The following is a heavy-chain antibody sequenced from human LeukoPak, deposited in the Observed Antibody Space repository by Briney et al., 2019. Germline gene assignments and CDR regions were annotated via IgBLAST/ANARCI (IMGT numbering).Heavy chain of an antibody. CDR2: IYYSGST. D-gene: IGHD6-13*01. V-gene: IGHV4-30-4*01. Sequence: SETLSLICTVSGGSISSGDYYWSWIREPPGKGLEWIGYIYYSGSTYYNASLKSRVTISVDTSKNQFSLKLSSVTAADTAVYYCARRLGIAAAGTGFDYWGQGTLVTVSS. CDR3: ARRLGIAAAGTGFDY. J-gene: IGHJ4*02. CDR1: GGSISSGDYY.